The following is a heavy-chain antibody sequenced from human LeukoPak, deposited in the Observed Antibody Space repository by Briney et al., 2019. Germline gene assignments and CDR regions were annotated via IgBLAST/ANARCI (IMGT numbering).Heavy chain of an antibody. Sequence: ASVKVSCKASGYTFTSYYMHWVRQAPGQGLEWMGIINPSGGSTSYAQKFQGRVTMTRDTSTSTVYMEPSSLRSEDTAEYYCAREVSSWYVVDYWGQGTLVTVSS. CDR2: INPSGGST. CDR1: GYTFTSYY. D-gene: IGHD6-13*01. J-gene: IGHJ4*02. V-gene: IGHV1-46*01. CDR3: AREVSSWYVVDY.